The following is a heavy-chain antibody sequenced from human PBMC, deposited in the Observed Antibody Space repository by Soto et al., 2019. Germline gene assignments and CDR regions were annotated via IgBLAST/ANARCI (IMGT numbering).Heavy chain of an antibody. CDR1: GYTFTNYG. CDR3: AREGYYYDSSGPNKIYFDY. V-gene: IGHV1-18*01. J-gene: IGHJ4*02. CDR2: ISAYNGNT. Sequence: ASVKVSCKASGYTFTNYGISWVRQAPGQGLEWMGWISAYNGNTNYAQKLQGRVTMTTDTSTSTAYMELRSLRSDDTAVYYCAREGYYYDSSGPNKIYFDYWGQGTLVTVSS. D-gene: IGHD3-22*01.